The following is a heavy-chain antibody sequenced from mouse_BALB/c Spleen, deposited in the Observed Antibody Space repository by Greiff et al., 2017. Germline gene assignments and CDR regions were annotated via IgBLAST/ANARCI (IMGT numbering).Heavy chain of an antibody. CDR1: GYTFTSYW. J-gene: IGHJ4*01. CDR2: IYPGSGST. Sequence: QVQLQQPGAELVKPGTSVKLSCKASGYTFTSYWINWVKLRPGQGLEWIGDIYPGSGSTNYNEKFKSKATLTVDTSSSTAYMQLSSLASEDSALYYCARWAFYYDYGYAMDYWGQGTSVTVSA. CDR3: ARWAFYYDYGYAMDY. V-gene: IGHV1-55*01. D-gene: IGHD2-4*01.